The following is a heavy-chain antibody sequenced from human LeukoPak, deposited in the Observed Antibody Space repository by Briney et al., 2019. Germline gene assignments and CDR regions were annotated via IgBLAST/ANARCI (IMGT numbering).Heavy chain of an antibody. J-gene: IGHJ6*04. CDR1: GGTFSSYA. Sequence: SVKVSCKASGGTFSSYAISWVRQAPGQGLEWMGRIIPIFGIANYAQKSQGRVTITADKSTSTAYMELSSLRSEDTAVYYCARERFGEGLYYYYGMDVWGKGTTVTVSS. CDR3: ARERFGEGLYYYYGMDV. V-gene: IGHV1-69*04. CDR2: IIPIFGIA. D-gene: IGHD3-10*01.